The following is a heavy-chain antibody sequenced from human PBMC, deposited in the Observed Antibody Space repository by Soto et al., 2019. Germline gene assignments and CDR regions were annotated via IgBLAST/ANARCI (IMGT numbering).Heavy chain of an antibody. CDR2: IYSGGST. CDR1: GFTVSSNY. D-gene: IGHD2-2*01. J-gene: IGHJ5*02. CDR3: ARGYCSSTSCYANWFDP. Sequence: GGSLRLSCAASGFTVSSNYMSLVRQAPGKGLEWVSVIYSGGSTYYADSVKGRFTISRDNSKNTLYLQMNSLRAEDTAVYYCARGYCSSTSCYANWFDPWGQGTLVTVSS. V-gene: IGHV3-66*01.